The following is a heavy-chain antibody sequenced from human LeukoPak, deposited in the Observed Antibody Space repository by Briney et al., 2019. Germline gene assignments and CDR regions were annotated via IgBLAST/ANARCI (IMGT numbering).Heavy chain of an antibody. Sequence: GGSLRLSCAASGFTVSSNYMSWVRQAPGKGLEWVSVIYSGGSTYYADPVKGRFTISRDNSKNTLYLQMNSLRAENTAVYYCARSYDFWSGYYGFDYWGQGTLVTVSS. CDR1: GFTVSSNY. CDR2: IYSGGST. V-gene: IGHV3-66*02. J-gene: IGHJ4*02. D-gene: IGHD3-3*01. CDR3: ARSYDFWSGYYGFDY.